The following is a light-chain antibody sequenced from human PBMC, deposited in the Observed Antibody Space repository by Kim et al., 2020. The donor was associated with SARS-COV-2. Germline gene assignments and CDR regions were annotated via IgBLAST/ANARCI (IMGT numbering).Light chain of an antibody. CDR2: AAS. J-gene: IGKJ1*01. CDR1: QDIANS. Sequence: ASVGDRVTITCRASQDIANSLAWYQQKPGKVPKVLIYAASTLQSGVPSRFSGSGSGTEFTLTIGSLQTEDAATYYCQKYNSAPWTFGPWTKVDIK. V-gene: IGKV1-27*01. CDR3: QKYNSAPWT.